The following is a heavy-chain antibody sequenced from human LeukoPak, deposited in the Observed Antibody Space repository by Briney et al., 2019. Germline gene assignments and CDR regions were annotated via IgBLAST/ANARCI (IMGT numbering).Heavy chain of an antibody. D-gene: IGHD6-19*01. CDR2: ISYDGSNK. Sequence: GRSLRLSCAASGFTFSNYGIHWVRQAPGKGLEWVAFISYDGSNKYYADSVKGRFIISRDNAKNSLYLQMNSLRAEDTAVYYCARVSSSSTNYFDSWGQGTLVTVSS. J-gene: IGHJ4*02. CDR3: ARVSSSSTNYFDS. V-gene: IGHV3-30*03. CDR1: GFTFSNYG.